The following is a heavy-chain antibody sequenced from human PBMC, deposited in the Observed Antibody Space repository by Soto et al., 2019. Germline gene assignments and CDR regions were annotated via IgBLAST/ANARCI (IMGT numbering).Heavy chain of an antibody. CDR1: GFTFRSYG. J-gene: IGHJ4*02. CDR2: ISAGGYST. V-gene: IGHV3-23*01. Sequence: GGSLSLSCSTSGFTFRSYGMIWVRQAPGKGLEWVSSISAGGYSTYYADSVKGRFTISRDNSKNTLYLQMNSLRAEDTAVYYCAKVVIFYYFDYWGQGTLVTVSS. D-gene: IGHD2-2*01. CDR3: AKVVIFYYFDY.